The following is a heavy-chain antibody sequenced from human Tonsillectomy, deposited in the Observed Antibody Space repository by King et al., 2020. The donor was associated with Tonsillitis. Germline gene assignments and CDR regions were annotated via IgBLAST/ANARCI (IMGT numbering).Heavy chain of an antibody. CDR1: GYTFTGYY. CDR3: ARYSSGWYSGGAGWFDP. D-gene: IGHD6-19*01. V-gene: IGHV1-2*04. J-gene: IGHJ5*02. Sequence: QLVQSGAEVKKPGASVKVSCKASGYTFTGYYMHWVRQAPGQGLEWMGWINPNSGGTNYAQKFQGWVTMTRDTSISTAYMELSRLRSDDTAVYYCARYSSGWYSGGAGWFDPWGQGTLVTVSS. CDR2: INPNSGGT.